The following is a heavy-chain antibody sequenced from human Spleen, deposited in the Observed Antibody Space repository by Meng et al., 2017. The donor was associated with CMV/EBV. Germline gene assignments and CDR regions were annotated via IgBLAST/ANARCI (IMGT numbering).Heavy chain of an antibody. V-gene: IGHV2-5*01. CDR2: IYWNDDK. CDR3: AHFPTVVTLYYFDY. J-gene: IGHJ4*02. D-gene: IGHD4-23*01. Sequence: GFSLSTSGGGVGWIRQPPGKALEWLALIYWNDDKRYSPSLKSRLTITKDTSKNQVVLTMTNMDPVDTATYYCAHFPTVVTLYYFDYWGQGTLVTVSS. CDR1: GFSLSTSGGG.